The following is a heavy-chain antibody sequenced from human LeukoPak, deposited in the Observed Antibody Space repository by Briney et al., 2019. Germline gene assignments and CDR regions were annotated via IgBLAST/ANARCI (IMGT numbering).Heavy chain of an antibody. D-gene: IGHD1-26*01. CDR3: VRGESGSYDY. CDR1: GFTFDDYG. V-gene: IGHV3-20*04. Sequence: GGSLRLSCAASGFTFDDYGMSWVRQAPGKGLEWVSGINWNGGSTGYADSVKGRFTISRDNAKNSLYPQMSSLRAEDTALYYCVRGESGSYDYWGQGTLVTVSS. J-gene: IGHJ4*02. CDR2: INWNGGST.